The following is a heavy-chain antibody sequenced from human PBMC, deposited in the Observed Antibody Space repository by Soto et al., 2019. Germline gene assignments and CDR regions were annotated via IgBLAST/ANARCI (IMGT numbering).Heavy chain of an antibody. CDR3: ARTVEPWLVRMVAYFDY. Sequence: SGTLSLTCAVYGGCFSGYYRSWIRQPPGKGLEWIAEINHSGSTNYNPSIKSRVTISVDTSKNQFSLKLSSVIAADTAVYYCARTVEPWLVRMVAYFDYWGPGTLVTVSS. CDR1: GGCFSGYY. V-gene: IGHV4-34*01. CDR2: INHSGST. D-gene: IGHD6-19*01. J-gene: IGHJ4*02.